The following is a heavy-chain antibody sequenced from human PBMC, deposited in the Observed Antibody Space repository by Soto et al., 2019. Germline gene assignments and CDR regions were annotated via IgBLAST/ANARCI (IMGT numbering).Heavy chain of an antibody. CDR1: GFPFGGYS. V-gene: IGHV3-48*04. Sequence: EVQLVESGGRLVQPGGSLRLSCATSGFPFGGYSWNWVRQAPGKGLEWISYISTGTTSVNYADSVRGRFTISRDNAKKSLYLQMNSLRADDTAVYYCAREGSGRLFAHWGQGTQVTVSS. CDR3: AREGSGRLFAH. D-gene: IGHD3-3*01. J-gene: IGHJ4*02. CDR2: ISTGTTSV.